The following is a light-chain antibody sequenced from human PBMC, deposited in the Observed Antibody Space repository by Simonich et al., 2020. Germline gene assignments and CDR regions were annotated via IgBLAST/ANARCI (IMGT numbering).Light chain of an antibody. CDR1: QSVSSN. V-gene: IGKV3-15*01. J-gene: IGKJ1*01. CDR3: QQYNNWPPT. Sequence: EIVLTQSPGTLSLSPGERATLSCRASQSVSSNLAWYQQKPGQAPRLLIYGASTRATGIPARFSGSGSGTEFTLTISSLQSEDVAVYYCQQYNNWPPTFGQGTKVEIK. CDR2: GAS.